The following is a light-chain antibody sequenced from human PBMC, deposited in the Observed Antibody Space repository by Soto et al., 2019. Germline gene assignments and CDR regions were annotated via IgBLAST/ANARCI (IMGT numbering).Light chain of an antibody. CDR2: GAS. J-gene: IGKJ1*01. V-gene: IGKV3-20*01. CDR1: QSVSSSY. CDR3: QQSGDSQWT. Sequence: EIVLTQSPGTLSLSPGERATLSCRASQSVSSSYLAWYQQKPGQAPRLLIYGASSRATGIPDRFSGSGSGTDVTLTISRLEPEDFAVYYCQQSGDSQWTFGQGTKVDNK.